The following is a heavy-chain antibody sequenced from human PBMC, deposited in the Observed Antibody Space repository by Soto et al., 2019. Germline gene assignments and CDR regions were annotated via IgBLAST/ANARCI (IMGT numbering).Heavy chain of an antibody. CDR1: GGSTSSYY. CDR3: ARVGPNTQSFSYSTMDV. Sequence: PSETLSLTCTVSGGSTSSYYWSWIRQPPGKRLEWIGYIYYSGSTNYNPSIKSRVDISIDTSKKQFSLKLSSVTVADKAVYYCARVGPNTQSFSYSTMDVWGQGTTVTAS. D-gene: IGHD2-15*01. J-gene: IGHJ6*02. V-gene: IGHV4-59*12. CDR2: IYYSGST.